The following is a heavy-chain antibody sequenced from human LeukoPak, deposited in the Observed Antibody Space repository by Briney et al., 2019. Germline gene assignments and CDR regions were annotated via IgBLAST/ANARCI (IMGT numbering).Heavy chain of an antibody. CDR1: GFTFSNYG. V-gene: IGHV3-30*03. CDR3: ARVGTVTNFDY. CDR2: ISYDGSNQ. Sequence: GGSLRLSCAASGFTFSNYGMQWVRQAPGKGLEWVAVISYDGSNQYYADSVKGRFTISRDNSKNTLSLQMNSLRPEDTAVYYCARVGTVTNFDYWGQGTLVTVSS. J-gene: IGHJ4*02. D-gene: IGHD4-17*01.